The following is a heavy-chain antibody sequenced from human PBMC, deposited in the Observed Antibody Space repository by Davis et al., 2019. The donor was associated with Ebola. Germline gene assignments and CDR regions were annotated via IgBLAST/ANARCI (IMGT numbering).Heavy chain of an antibody. CDR1: GFTFSSFG. D-gene: IGHD6-19*01. J-gene: IGHJ4*02. V-gene: IGHV3-30*18. CDR3: AKVFIAVAGKDFDY. CDR2: ISYDGSNK. Sequence: GESLKISCAASGFTFSSFGMHWVRQAPGKGLEWVALISYDGSNKYYADSVKGRFTISRDNSKNTLYLQMNSLRAEDTAVYFCAKVFIAVAGKDFDYWGQGTLVTVSS.